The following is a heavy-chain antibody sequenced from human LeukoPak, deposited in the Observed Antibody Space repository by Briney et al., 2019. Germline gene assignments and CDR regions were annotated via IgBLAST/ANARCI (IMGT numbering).Heavy chain of an antibody. CDR1: GYTFTSYG. D-gene: IGHD3-22*01. J-gene: IGHJ3*02. Sequence: ASVKVSCKASGYTFTSYGISWVRQAPGQGLEWMGWISGYNGDTNYAQNLQGRVTITTDTSTSTAYMDLRSLTSDDTAVYYCARETGDVDSSGYYYSNGFDIWGQGTTVTVSS. V-gene: IGHV1-18*01. CDR2: ISGYNGDT. CDR3: ARETGDVDSSGYYYSNGFDI.